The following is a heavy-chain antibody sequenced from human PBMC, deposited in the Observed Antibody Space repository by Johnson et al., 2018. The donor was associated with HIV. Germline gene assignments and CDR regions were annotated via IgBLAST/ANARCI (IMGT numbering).Heavy chain of an antibody. CDR2: IKSKTDGGTT. V-gene: IGHV3-15*01. Sequence: VQLVESGGGLVKPGGSLRLSCAASGFTFSNAYMNWVRQAPGKGLEWVGRIKSKTDGGTTDYAAPVTGRFTISRDDSKNTMDLQMNSLPAEDTAVYYCTTVRVVVTVLGSAAFAIWGHGTMVSVSS. D-gene: IGHD2-21*02. CDR1: GFTFSNAY. CDR3: TTVRVVVTVLGSAAFAI. J-gene: IGHJ3*02.